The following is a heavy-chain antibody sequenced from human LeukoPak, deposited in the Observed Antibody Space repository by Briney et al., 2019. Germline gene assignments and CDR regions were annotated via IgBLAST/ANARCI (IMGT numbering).Heavy chain of an antibody. CDR2: ISGSATSH. CDR1: GFIFSNYG. D-gene: IGHD3-10*01. CDR3: ANYYYGSGSARWFDP. Sequence: PGGSLRLSCAASGFIFSNYGMSWVRQAPGKGLEWVSSISGSATSHLYAESVKGRFTISRDNSDNTLYLQMKSLRAEDTAVYYCANYYYGSGSARWFDPWGQGTLVTVSS. V-gene: IGHV3-23*01. J-gene: IGHJ5*02.